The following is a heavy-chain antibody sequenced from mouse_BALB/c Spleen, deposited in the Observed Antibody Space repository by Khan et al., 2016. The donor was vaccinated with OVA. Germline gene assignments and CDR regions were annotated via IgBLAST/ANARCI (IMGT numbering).Heavy chain of an antibody. CDR1: GYTFTTYW. Sequence: VQLQESGAELAKPGASVKMSCKVSGYTFTTYWMYRVKQRLGQGQVGMGYFKPTSGFTDYNQKFKDKSTLTADKSSSTAYMQLSSLTSDDSAVYYCERDRIDYWGQGTTLTVSS. J-gene: IGHJ2*01. CDR2: FKPTSGFT. V-gene: IGHV1-7*01. CDR3: ERDRIDY.